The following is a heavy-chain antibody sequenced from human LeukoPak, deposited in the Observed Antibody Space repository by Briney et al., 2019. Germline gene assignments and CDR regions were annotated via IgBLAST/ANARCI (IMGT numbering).Heavy chain of an antibody. D-gene: IGHD2/OR15-2a*01. V-gene: IGHV1-8*01. CDR3: ARVSRRGYYFDY. Sequence: ASVKVSCKASGYTFTSYDIYWVRQATGQGLEWMGWMNPNSGNTGYAQKFQGRVTMTRNTSISTAYMELSSLRSEDTAVYYCARVSRRGYYFDYWGQGTLVTVSS. J-gene: IGHJ4*02. CDR1: GYTFTSYD. CDR2: MNPNSGNT.